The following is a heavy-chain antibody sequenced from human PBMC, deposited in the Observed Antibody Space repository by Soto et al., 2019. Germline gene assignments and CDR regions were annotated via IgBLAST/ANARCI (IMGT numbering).Heavy chain of an antibody. CDR2: INPNSGGT. Sequence: GASVKVSCKASGYTFTGYYMHWVLQAPGQGLEWMGWINPNSGGTNYAQKFQGRVTMTRDTSISTAYMELSRLRSDDTAVYYCAKSAILTGLSYYWGQGTLVTVSS. J-gene: IGHJ4*02. V-gene: IGHV1-2*02. CDR3: AKSAILTGLSYY. D-gene: IGHD3-9*01. CDR1: GYTFTGYY.